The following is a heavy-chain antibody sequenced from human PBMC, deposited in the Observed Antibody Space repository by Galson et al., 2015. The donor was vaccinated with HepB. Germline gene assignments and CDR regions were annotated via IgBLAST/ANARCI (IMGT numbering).Heavy chain of an antibody. D-gene: IGHD3-10*01. Sequence: SLRLSCAASGFTFSSYAMSWVRQAPGKGLEWVSAINGSGGSTYYADSVKGRFTISRDNSKNTLYLQMNSLRAEDTAVYYCAKATVLLWFGARRGAFEIWGQGTMVTVSS. CDR1: GFTFSSYA. V-gene: IGHV3-23*01. CDR2: INGSGGST. J-gene: IGHJ3*02. CDR3: AKATVLLWFGARRGAFEI.